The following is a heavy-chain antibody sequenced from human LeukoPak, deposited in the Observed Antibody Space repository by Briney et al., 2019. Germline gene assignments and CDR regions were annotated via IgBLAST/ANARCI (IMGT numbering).Heavy chain of an antibody. CDR1: GFTFSSYW. J-gene: IGHJ4*02. Sequence: GGSLRLSCAASGFTFSSYWMSWVRQALGKGLEWVATIKHVGSEKYYVDSVKGRFTISRDNAKNSLYLQMNSLRAEDTAVYYCARDQSDYDFWSGYYQYYFDYWGQGTLVTVSS. V-gene: IGHV3-7*01. CDR3: ARDQSDYDFWSGYYQYYFDY. D-gene: IGHD3-3*01. CDR2: IKHVGSEK.